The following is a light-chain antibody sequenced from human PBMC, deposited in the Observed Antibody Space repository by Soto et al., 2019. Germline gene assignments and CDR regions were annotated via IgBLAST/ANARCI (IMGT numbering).Light chain of an antibody. CDR1: SNDVGAFNY. Sequence: QSVLTQPASVSGSPGQSITISCTGTSNDVGAFNYVSWYQQHPGKAPKVIIYEVINRPSGVSNRFSGSKSGNTASLTISGLQAEDEADYYFNSYTTTSARVFGGGTKVTVL. CDR3: NSYTTTSARV. V-gene: IGLV2-14*01. J-gene: IGLJ3*02. CDR2: EVI.